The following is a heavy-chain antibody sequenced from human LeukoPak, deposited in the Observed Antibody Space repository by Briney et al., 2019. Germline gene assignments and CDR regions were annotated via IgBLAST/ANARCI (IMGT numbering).Heavy chain of an antibody. CDR3: AKVSMRPSRPPDAFDI. Sequence: GGSLRLSCAASGFTFSSYSMSGVRQAPGKGLEWVSAISGSGGSTYYADSVKGRFTISRDNSKNTLYLQMNSLRAEDTAVYYCAKVSMRPSRPPDAFDIWGQGTMVNVSA. V-gene: IGHV3-23*01. CDR2: ISGSGGST. CDR1: GFTFSSYS. J-gene: IGHJ3*02. D-gene: IGHD2/OR15-2a*01.